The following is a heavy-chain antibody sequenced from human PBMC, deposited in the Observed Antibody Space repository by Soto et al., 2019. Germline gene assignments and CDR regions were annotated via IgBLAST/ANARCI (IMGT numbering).Heavy chain of an antibody. Sequence: ASVKVSCKASGYTFTGYFLHWVRQAPGQGLDWMGWINPNSGDTNYAQKFQGRVTMIRGTSISTAYMELSRLSSDDTAVFYCARVKNYYDSSGPFDYWGQGTLVTVSP. V-gene: IGHV1-2*02. J-gene: IGHJ4*02. D-gene: IGHD3-22*01. CDR2: INPNSGDT. CDR3: ARVKNYYDSSGPFDY. CDR1: GYTFTGYF.